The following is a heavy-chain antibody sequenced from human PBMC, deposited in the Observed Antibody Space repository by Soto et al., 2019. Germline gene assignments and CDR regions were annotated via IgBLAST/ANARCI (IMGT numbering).Heavy chain of an antibody. CDR3: ARDFYDGSGYYRSHLGV. J-gene: IGHJ4*02. D-gene: IGHD3-22*01. Sequence: SETLSLTCAVYGAYFGGFYWSCIRQPPWKGLEWIGEINPSGGNNYHSSLKSRVTISIDTSKNHFSLKLSSLTAADTAIYYCARDFYDGSGYYRSHLGVWGKGT. CDR1: GAYFGGFY. CDR2: INPSGGN. V-gene: IGHV4-34*01.